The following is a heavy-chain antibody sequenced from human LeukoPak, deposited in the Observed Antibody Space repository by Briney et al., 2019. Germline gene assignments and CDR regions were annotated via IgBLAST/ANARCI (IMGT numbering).Heavy chain of an antibody. J-gene: IGHJ4*02. CDR1: GDSVSSNSAA. Sequence: SQTLSLTCAISGDSVSSNSAAWNWIRQSPSRGLEWLGRTYYRSKWYNDYAVSVKSRVTINPDTSKNQFSLQLNSVTPADTAIYYCAKEVVSRISSWYYFDYWGQGTLVTVSS. CDR2: TYYRSKWYN. D-gene: IGHD6-13*01. V-gene: IGHV6-1*01. CDR3: AKEVVSRISSWYYFDY.